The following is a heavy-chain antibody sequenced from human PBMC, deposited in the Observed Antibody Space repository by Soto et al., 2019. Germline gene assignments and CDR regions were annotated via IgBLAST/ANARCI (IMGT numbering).Heavy chain of an antibody. J-gene: IGHJ4*02. CDR2: INSGGSSI. V-gene: IGHV3-74*01. CDR3: ARVSVSSYHFDY. CDR1: GFTFSDHY. Sequence: GGSLRLSCAASGFTFSDHYMSWIRQAPRKGLVWVSCINSGGSSISYADSVKGRFTISRDNAKNTLYLQMNSLRAEDTAVYYCARVSVSSYHFDYWGQGTLVTVSS. D-gene: IGHD6-6*01.